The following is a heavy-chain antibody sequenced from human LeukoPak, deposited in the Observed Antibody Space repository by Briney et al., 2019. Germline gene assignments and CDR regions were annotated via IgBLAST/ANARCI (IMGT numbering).Heavy chain of an antibody. J-gene: IGHJ3*02. CDR2: INHSGST. V-gene: IGHV4-34*01. CDR3: GIFEVVLDGSDI. CDR1: GGSLSGYH. D-gene: IGHD3-3*01. Sequence: PSETLSLTCAVHGGSLSGYHWSWIRQPPGKGLEWIGEINHSGSTNYNPSLKSRVTISVDTSKNQFSLKLSSVTAADTAVYYCGIFEVVLDGSDIWGQGTMVTVSS.